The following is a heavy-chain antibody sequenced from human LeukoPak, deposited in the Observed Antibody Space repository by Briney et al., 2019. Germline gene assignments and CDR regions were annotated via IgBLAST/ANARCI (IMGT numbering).Heavy chain of an antibody. CDR1: GFTVSSNY. J-gene: IGHJ4*02. CDR3: AKVGFTMVRGVEDY. CDR2: IYSGGST. V-gene: IGHV3-53*01. Sequence: PGGSLRLSCAASGFTVSSNYMSWVRQAPGKGLEWVSVIYSGGSTYYADSVKGRFTISRDNSKNTLYLQMNSLRAEDTAVYYCAKVGFTMVRGVEDYWGQGTLVTVSS. D-gene: IGHD3-10*01.